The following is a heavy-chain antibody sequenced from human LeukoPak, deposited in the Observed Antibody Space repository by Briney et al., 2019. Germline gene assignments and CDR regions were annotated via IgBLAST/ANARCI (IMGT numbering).Heavy chain of an antibody. J-gene: IGHJ4*02. CDR3: AKDRDSSGWLEDY. CDR2: IRYDGSNK. V-gene: IGHV3-30*02. Sequence: GGSLRLSCAASGFTFSSYGMHWARQAPGKGLEWVAFIRYDGSNKYYADSVKGRFTISRDNSKNTLYLQMNSLRAEDTAVYYCAKDRDSSGWLEDYWGQGTLVTVSS. D-gene: IGHD6-19*01. CDR1: GFTFSSYG.